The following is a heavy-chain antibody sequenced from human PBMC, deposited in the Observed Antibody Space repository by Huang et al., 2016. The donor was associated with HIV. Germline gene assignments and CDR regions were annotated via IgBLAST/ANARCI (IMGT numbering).Heavy chain of an antibody. V-gene: IGHV1-69*01. D-gene: IGHD5-12*01. Sequence: QVQLVQSGAEVRKPGSSVKVSCKASGGNFNSYTINWLRQAPGQGPEWMGGIRPILGKPNYAPKVQARLTITADGSTSTAYMVLSSLRPEDTAIYYCAKWGGLSDYDFRRAHAFDIWGQGTVVTVSS. CDR2: IRPILGKP. J-gene: IGHJ3*02. CDR3: AKWGGLSDYDFRRAHAFDI. CDR1: GGNFNSYT.